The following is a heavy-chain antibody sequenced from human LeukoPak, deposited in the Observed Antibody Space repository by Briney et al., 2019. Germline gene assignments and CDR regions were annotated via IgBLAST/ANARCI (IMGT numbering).Heavy chain of an antibody. CDR2: INHSGST. J-gene: IGHJ4*02. D-gene: IGHD2-2*01. Sequence: PGGSLRLSCAASGFTFSSYGMHWVRQPPGKGLEWIGEINHSGSTNYNPSLKSRVTISVDTSKNQFSLKLSSVTAADTAVYYCASSPMHSALIVYDYWGQGTLVTVSS. V-gene: IGHV4-34*01. CDR1: GFTFSSYG. CDR3: ASSPMHSALIVYDY.